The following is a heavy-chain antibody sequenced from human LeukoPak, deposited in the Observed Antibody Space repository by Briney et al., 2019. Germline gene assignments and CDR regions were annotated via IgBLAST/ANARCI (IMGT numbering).Heavy chain of an antibody. CDR2: INPNSGGT. D-gene: IGHD5-12*01. V-gene: IGHV1-2*02. J-gene: IGHJ3*02. Sequence: GASVKVSCKASGYTFTGYYMHWVRQAPGQGLEWMGWINPNSGGTNYAQKFQGRVTMTRDTSISTAYMELSRLRSDVTAVYYCARVGYDSASDAFDIWGQGTMVTVSS. CDR1: GYTFTGYY. CDR3: ARVGYDSASDAFDI.